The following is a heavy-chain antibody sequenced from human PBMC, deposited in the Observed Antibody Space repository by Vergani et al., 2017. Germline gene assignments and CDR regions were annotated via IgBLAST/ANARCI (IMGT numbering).Heavy chain of an antibody. CDR3: AKVKELPKTVTKVSYFDY. D-gene: IGHD4-17*01. CDR1: GFTFSSYA. J-gene: IGHJ4*02. V-gene: IGHV3-23*01. CDR2: ISGLGGST. Sequence: EVQLLESGGGLVQPGGSLRLSCAASGFTFSSYAMSWVRQAPGKGLEWVPAISGLGGSTYYADSVKGRFTLSRDNSKNTLYLQMNSLRAEDTAVYYCAKVKELPKTVTKVSYFDYWGQGTLVTVSS.